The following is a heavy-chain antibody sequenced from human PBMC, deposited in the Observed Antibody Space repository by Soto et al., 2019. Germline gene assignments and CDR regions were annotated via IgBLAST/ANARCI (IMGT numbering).Heavy chain of an antibody. D-gene: IGHD3-10*01. Sequence: GGSLRHSCEAYRFSFSCYSMNWVCQTPRKGLEWVAAVSAGGAGTYYADSVTGRFTISRDNSKNTLSLQMNSLRPEDTALYYCAKNEGGSYKTPNGYWGQGTPVTVSS. V-gene: IGHV3-23*01. CDR2: VSAGGAGT. CDR3: AKNEGGSYKTPNGY. J-gene: IGHJ4*02. CDR1: RFSFSCYS.